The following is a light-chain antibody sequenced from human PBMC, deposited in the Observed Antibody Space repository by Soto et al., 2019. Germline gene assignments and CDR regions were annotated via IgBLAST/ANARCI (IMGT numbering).Light chain of an antibody. J-gene: IGKJ5*01. CDR2: GAS. CDR1: QSVSST. CDR3: QQYNNWPPIT. V-gene: IGKV3-15*01. Sequence: EIVMTQSPATLSVSPGERATLSCRASQSVSSTLAWYQQKPVQAPRLLIYGASTRATGIPASFSGRGSRTYFTTTITSRQSEDLSVYYWQQYNNWPPITFGRGTRLEIK.